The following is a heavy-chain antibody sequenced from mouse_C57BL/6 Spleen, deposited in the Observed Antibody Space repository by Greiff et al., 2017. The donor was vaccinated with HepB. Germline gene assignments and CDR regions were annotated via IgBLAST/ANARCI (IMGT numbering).Heavy chain of an antibody. CDR3: ARLGFLSWFAY. V-gene: IGHV2-2*01. J-gene: IGHJ3*01. Sequence: VKLMESGPGLVQPSQSLSITCTVSGFSLTSYGVHWVRPSPGKGLEWLGVIWSGGSTDYNAAFISRLSISKDNSKSQVFFKMNSLQADDTAIYYCARLGFLSWFAYWGQGTLVTVSA. D-gene: IGHD4-1*01. CDR2: IWSGGST. CDR1: GFSLTSYG.